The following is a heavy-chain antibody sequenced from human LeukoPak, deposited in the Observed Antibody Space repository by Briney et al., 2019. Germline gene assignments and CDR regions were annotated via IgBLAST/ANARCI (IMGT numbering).Heavy chain of an antibody. CDR1: GYTFTSYY. V-gene: IGHV1-46*01. J-gene: IGHJ4*02. D-gene: IGHD3-22*01. CDR3: ARDDSSGPQVY. CDR2: INPSGGRT. Sequence: ASVKVSCKASGYTFTSYYMQWVRQAPGQGLEWMGIINPSGGRTTYAQKSQGRVTMTSDTSTSTVYLELSSLISEDTAVYYCARDDSSGPQVYWGQGTLVIVSS.